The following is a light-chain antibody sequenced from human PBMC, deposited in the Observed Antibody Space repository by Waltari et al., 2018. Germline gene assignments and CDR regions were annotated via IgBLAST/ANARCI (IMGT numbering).Light chain of an antibody. V-gene: IGKV3D-20*01. J-gene: IGKJ1*01. CDR1: QTVRSRY. CDR3: QQYGSSPKT. Sequence: EVVLTQSPATLSLSPGERATLSCGASQTVRSRYLAWYQQKPGLAPRLVIYDASSRAPGIPDRVSGGGSGTDFTLTISGLEPEDFAVYYCQQYGSSPKTFGPGTTVEVK. CDR2: DAS.